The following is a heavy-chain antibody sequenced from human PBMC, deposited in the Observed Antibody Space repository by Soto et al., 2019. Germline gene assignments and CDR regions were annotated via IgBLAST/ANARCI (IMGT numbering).Heavy chain of an antibody. J-gene: IGHJ6*03. D-gene: IGHD2-15*01. CDR1: GFIFDLYG. CDR3: ARDRDYCSGTTCLLTYYMDV. Sequence: GGSLRLSCAASGFIFDLYGMYWVRQSPGKGLEWVAVTSHDGQKSYFGDSVKGRFSISRDNSKNMVYLQMDSLRVEDTAVYYCARDRDYCSGTTCLLTYYMDVWGKGTTVTVSS. CDR2: TSHDGQKS. V-gene: IGHV3-33*07.